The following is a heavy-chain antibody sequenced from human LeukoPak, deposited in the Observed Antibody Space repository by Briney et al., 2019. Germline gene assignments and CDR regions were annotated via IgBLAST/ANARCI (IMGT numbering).Heavy chain of an antibody. D-gene: IGHD2-21*01. CDR2: IKQDGSER. Sequence: PGGSLRLSCAASEFTFTSYWMSWVRQAPGKGLESVANIKQDGSERYYVDSVKGRFTISRDNAKNSLYLQMNSLRAEDTAVYYCARVAYGNIDYWGQGTLVTVSS. CDR1: EFTFTSYW. CDR3: ARVAYGNIDY. J-gene: IGHJ4*02. V-gene: IGHV3-7*02.